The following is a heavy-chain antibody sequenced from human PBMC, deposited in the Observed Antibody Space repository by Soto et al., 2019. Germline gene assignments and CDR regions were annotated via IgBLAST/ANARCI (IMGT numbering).Heavy chain of an antibody. J-gene: IGHJ3*02. CDR3: ARDGRRVLWFGESPVFDI. CDR2: ISSSSSTI. Sequence: PGGSLRLSCAASGFTFSSYSMNWVRQAPGKGLEWVSYISSSSSTIYYADSVKGRFTISRDNAKNSLYLQMNSLRDEDTAVYYCARDGRRVLWFGESPVFDIWGQGTMVTVSS. V-gene: IGHV3-48*02. D-gene: IGHD3-10*01. CDR1: GFTFSSYS.